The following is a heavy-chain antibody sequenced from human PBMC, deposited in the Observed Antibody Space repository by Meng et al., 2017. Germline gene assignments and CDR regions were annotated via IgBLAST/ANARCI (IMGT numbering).Heavy chain of an antibody. CDR2: IWYDGSNK. Sequence: GESLKISCAASGFTFSSYGMHWVRQAPGKGLEWVAVIWYDGSNKYYADSVKGRFTISRDNSKNTLYLQMNSLRAEDTAVYYCAREGFLLVVADDAFDIWGQGTMVTVSS. J-gene: IGHJ3*02. D-gene: IGHD3-22*01. CDR3: AREGFLLVVADDAFDI. V-gene: IGHV3-33*01. CDR1: GFTFSSYG.